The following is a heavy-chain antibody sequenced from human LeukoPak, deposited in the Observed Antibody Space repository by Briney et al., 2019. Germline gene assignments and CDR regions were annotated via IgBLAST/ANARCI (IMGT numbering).Heavy chain of an antibody. CDR1: GFTFSSYG. J-gene: IGHJ5*02. V-gene: IGHV3-30*18. D-gene: IGHD3-3*01. Sequence: PGRSLRLSCAASGFTFSSYGMHWVRQAPGKGLEWVAVISYDGSNKYYADSVKGRFTISRDNSKNTLYLQMNSLRAEDTAVYYCAKGSPEARRFLEWLSHWFDPWGQGTLVTVSS. CDR2: ISYDGSNK. CDR3: AKGSPEARRFLEWLSHWFDP.